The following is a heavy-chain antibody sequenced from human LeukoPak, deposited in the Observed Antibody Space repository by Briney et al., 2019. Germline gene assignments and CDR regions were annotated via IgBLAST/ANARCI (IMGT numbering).Heavy chain of an antibody. CDR1: GFTFSSYA. V-gene: IGHV3-23*01. Sequence: GGSLRLSCAASGFTFSSYAMHWVRQAPGKGLEWVSAISGSGGSTYYADSVKGRFTISRDNSKNTLYLQMNSLRAEDTAVYYCAKGPDPDYYYYGMDVWGQGTTVTVSS. CDR3: AKGPDPDYYYYGMDV. CDR2: ISGSGGST. J-gene: IGHJ6*02.